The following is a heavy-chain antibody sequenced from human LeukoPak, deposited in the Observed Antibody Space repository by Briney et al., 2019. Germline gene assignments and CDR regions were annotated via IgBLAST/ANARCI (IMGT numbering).Heavy chain of an antibody. CDR1: GFTFSTYA. V-gene: IGHV3-30*04. Sequence: GGSLRLSCAASGFTFSTYAIHWVRQAPGKGLEWVAVISYDGSNKFYADSVKGRFTISRDNSKNTLYLQMNTLRAEDTAVYYCARGRYCSGGSCYRGTYADYWGQGTLVTVSS. J-gene: IGHJ4*02. CDR2: ISYDGSNK. CDR3: ARGRYCSGGSCYRGTYADY. D-gene: IGHD2-15*01.